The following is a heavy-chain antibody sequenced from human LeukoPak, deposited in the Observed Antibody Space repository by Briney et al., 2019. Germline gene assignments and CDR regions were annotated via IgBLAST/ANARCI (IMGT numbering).Heavy chain of an antibody. D-gene: IGHD6-19*01. CDR2: ISYDGSNK. J-gene: IGHJ5*02. Sequence: PGGSLRLSCAASGFTFSSYVMHWVRQAPGKGLEWVAVISYDGSNKYYADSVKGRFTISRDNSKNTLYLQMNSLRAEDTAVYYCAKNGDGGWYLTYNWFDPWGQGTLVTVSS. CDR1: GFTFSSYV. CDR3: AKNGDGGWYLTYNWFDP. V-gene: IGHV3-30*04.